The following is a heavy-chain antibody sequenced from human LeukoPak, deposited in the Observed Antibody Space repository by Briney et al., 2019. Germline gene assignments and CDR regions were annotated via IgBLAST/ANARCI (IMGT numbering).Heavy chain of an antibody. V-gene: IGHV1-2*06. D-gene: IGHD3-16*02. CDR2: INPNSGGT. CDR1: GYTFTGYY. Sequence: GASVKVSCKASGYTFTGYYMHWVRQAPGQGLEWMGRINPNSGGTNYAQKFQGRVTMTRDTSISTAYMELSRLRSDDTAVYYRARDLKFGGVIVPPGYWGQGTLVTVSS. J-gene: IGHJ4*02. CDR3: ARDLKFGGVIVPPGY.